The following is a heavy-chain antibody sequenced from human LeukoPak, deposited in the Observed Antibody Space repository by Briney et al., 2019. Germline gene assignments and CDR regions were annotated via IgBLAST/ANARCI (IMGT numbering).Heavy chain of an antibody. J-gene: IGHJ6*02. CDR2: IKQDGSEK. Sequence: GGSLRLSCAASGFTFSGYVMSWVRQAPGKGLEWVANIKQDGSEKYYVDSVKGRFTVSRDNAKNSLYLHMNSLRAEDTAVYYCARESYSGSYYFHGMDVWGQGTTVTVSS. D-gene: IGHD1-26*01. V-gene: IGHV3-7*01. CDR3: ARESYSGSYYFHGMDV. CDR1: GFTFSGYV.